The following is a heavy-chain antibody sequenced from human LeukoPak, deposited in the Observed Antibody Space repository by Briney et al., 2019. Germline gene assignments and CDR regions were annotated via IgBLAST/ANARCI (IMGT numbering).Heavy chain of an antibody. D-gene: IGHD3-3*01. CDR2: IYYSGST. Sequence: PSETLSLTCTVSGGPISSHYWSWIRQPPGKGLEWIGYIYYSGSTNYNPSLKSRVTISVDTSKNQFSLKLSSVTAADTAVYYCARGIIILRFLEWPTALDIWGQGTMVTVSS. V-gene: IGHV4-59*11. CDR1: GGPISSHY. J-gene: IGHJ3*02. CDR3: ARGIIILRFLEWPTALDI.